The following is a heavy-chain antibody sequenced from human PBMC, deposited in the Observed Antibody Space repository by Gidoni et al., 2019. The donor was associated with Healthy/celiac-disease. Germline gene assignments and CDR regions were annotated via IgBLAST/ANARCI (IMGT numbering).Heavy chain of an antibody. D-gene: IGHD6-13*01. CDR2: ISWNSGRI. Sequence: EVQLVEPGGGLVLPGRSLRLPCPPSRFPFADYAMHWVRQAPGKGQEWVSGISWNSGRIGYADSVKGRFTISRDNAKNSLYLQMNSLRAEDTALYYCAKDMYSSSWSFAFDIWGQGTMVTVSS. CDR1: RFPFADYA. J-gene: IGHJ3*02. CDR3: AKDMYSSSWSFAFDI. V-gene: IGHV3-9*01.